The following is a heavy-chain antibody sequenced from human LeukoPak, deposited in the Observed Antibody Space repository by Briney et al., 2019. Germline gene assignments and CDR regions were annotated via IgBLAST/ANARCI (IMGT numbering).Heavy chain of an antibody. Sequence: GGSLRLSCAASGFTFSDYAMHWVRQAPGKGLEWVAVISYDGSNKYYADSVKGRFTISRDNSKNTLYLQMNSLRAEDTAVYYCAKDLDYGDPWGYWGQGTLVTVSS. V-gene: IGHV3-30*04. J-gene: IGHJ4*02. CDR3: AKDLDYGDPWGY. CDR2: ISYDGSNK. CDR1: GFTFSDYA. D-gene: IGHD4-17*01.